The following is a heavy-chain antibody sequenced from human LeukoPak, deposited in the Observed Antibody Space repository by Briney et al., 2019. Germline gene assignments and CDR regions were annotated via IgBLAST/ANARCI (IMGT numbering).Heavy chain of an antibody. CDR2: ISNSSSYI. CDR1: GFTFSSYS. D-gene: IGHD3-10*01. V-gene: IGHV3-21*01. J-gene: IGHJ4*02. CDR3: ARVLLWFGEFNQGFDY. Sequence: GGSLRLSCAASGFTFSSYSMNWVRQAPGKGLEWVSSISNSSSYIYYADSVKGRFTISRDNAKNSLYLQMNSLRAEDTAVNYCARVLLWFGEFNQGFDYWGQGTLVTVSS.